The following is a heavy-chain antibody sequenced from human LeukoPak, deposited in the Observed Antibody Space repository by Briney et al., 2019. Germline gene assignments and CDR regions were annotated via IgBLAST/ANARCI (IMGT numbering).Heavy chain of an antibody. J-gene: IGHJ4*02. CDR2: IFYSGST. CDR1: GGSISTSNYY. CDR3: ARGRDGYNFLNRGEYYYFDY. Sequence: PSETLSLTCTVSGGSISTSNYYWGWIRQPPGKGLEWIGNIFYSGSTYYSPSLKSRVTISLDTSRNQFSLKLNSVTAADTAVYYCARGRDGYNFLNRGEYYYFDYWGQGTLVTVSS. D-gene: IGHD5-24*01. V-gene: IGHV4-39*07.